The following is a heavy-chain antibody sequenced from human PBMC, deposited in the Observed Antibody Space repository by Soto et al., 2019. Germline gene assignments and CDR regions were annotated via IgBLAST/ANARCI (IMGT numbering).Heavy chain of an antibody. V-gene: IGHV3-30*18. D-gene: IGHD3-9*01. J-gene: IGHJ6*02. CDR3: AKATGPLVYYKYYGMDV. CDR1: GFTFSSYG. Sequence: GGSLRLSCAASGFTFSSYGMHWARQAPGKGLEWVAVISYDGSNKFDADSVKGRFTISRDNSKNTLYLHMNSLRAEDTAVYYCAKATGPLVYYKYYGMDVWGQGTTVTVSS. CDR2: ISYDGSNK.